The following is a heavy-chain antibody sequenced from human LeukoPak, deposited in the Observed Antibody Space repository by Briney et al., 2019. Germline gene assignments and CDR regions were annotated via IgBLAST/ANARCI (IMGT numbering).Heavy chain of an antibody. Sequence: GGSLRLSCAASGFAFSSYAMNWVRQAPGKGLEWVSSITSTRGYIYYADSVKGRFTISRDNAKNSLYLQMDSLRAEDTAVYYCARDDGGYCSSSSCYLGWFDPWGQGTLVTVSS. CDR3: ARDDGGYCSSSSCYLGWFDP. J-gene: IGHJ5*02. CDR2: ITSTRGYI. V-gene: IGHV3-21*01. D-gene: IGHD2-2*03. CDR1: GFAFSSYA.